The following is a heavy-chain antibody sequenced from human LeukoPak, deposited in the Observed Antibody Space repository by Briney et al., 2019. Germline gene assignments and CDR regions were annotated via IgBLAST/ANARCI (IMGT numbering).Heavy chain of an antibody. J-gene: IGHJ5*02. CDR1: GYRFSNYW. V-gene: IGHV5-51*01. D-gene: IGHD3-9*01. Sequence: GESLKISCKGSGYRFSNYWIGWVRQMPGKGLEWMGIIYPGDSDTRYSPSFQGQVTISVDKSISTAYLQWSSVKASDTAIYYCARRVLTGSDWFDPWGQGTLVTVSS. CDR3: ARRVLTGSDWFDP. CDR2: IYPGDSDT.